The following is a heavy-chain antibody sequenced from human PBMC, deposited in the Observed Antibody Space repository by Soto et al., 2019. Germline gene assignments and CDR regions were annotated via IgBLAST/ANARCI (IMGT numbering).Heavy chain of an antibody. V-gene: IGHV1-69*06. CDR2: IIPIFGTA. D-gene: IGHD1-26*01. CDR3: WGGGVGATVWDY. CDR1: GGTFSSYA. J-gene: IGHJ4*02. Sequence: QVQLVQSGAEVKKPGSSVKVSCKASGGTFSSYAISWVRQAPGQGLEWMGGIIPIFGTANYAQKFQGRGMITGDKPKSTAYMGLSSLRSADTDVYYCWGGGVGATVWDYWGQGTLVTVSS.